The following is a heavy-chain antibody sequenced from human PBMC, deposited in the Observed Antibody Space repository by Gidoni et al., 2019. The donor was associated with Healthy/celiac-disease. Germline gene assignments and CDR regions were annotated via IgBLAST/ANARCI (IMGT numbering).Heavy chain of an antibody. CDR3: ARVNLGYYDSSGRDY. D-gene: IGHD3-22*01. J-gene: IGHJ4*02. V-gene: IGHV3-48*01. Sequence: EVQLVESGGGLIQPGGSLRLSCAASGFTFSSYSMNWVRQAPGKGLEWVSCISSSSSTIYYADSVKGRFTISRDNAKNSLYLQMNSLRAEDTAVYYCARVNLGYYDSSGRDYWGQGTLVTVSS. CDR1: GFTFSSYS. CDR2: ISSSSSTI.